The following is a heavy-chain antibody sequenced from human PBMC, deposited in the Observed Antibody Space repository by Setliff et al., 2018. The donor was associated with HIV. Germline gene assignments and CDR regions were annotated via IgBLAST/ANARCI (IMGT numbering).Heavy chain of an antibody. CDR1: GDSIGYYY. V-gene: IGHV4-4*07. Sequence: PSETLSLTCTVSGDSIGYYYWSWIRQPAGRGLEWMGRIHTSGSTNYNPSLTSRVTLSVDTSKNHFSLKLTSVTAADTAVYYCARAEWIQLWFGAFDIWGQGTMVTVSS. D-gene: IGHD5-18*01. CDR3: ARAEWIQLWFGAFDI. J-gene: IGHJ3*02. CDR2: IHTSGST.